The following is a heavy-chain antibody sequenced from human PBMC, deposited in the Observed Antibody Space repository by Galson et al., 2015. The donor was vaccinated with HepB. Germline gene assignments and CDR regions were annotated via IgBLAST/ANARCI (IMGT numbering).Heavy chain of an antibody. CDR2: IYWNDDK. V-gene: IGHV2-5*01. Sequence: ALVKPTQTLTLTCTFSGFSLSTSGVGVGWIRQPPGKALEWLALIYWNDDKRYSPSLKSRLTITKDTSKNQVVLTMTNMDPVDTATYYCAHSLGYSSSNNWFDPWGQGTLVTVSS. CDR3: AHSLGYSSSNNWFDP. D-gene: IGHD6-13*01. CDR1: GFSLSTSGVG. J-gene: IGHJ5*02.